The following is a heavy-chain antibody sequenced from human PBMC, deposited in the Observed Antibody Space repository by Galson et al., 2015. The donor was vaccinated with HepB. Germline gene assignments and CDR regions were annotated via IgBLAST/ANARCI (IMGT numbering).Heavy chain of an antibody. CDR2: INGTGAYT. V-gene: IGHV3-23*01. J-gene: IGHJ4*02. Sequence: SLRLSCAASGFTFSSFAMTWVRQAPGKGLEWVSGINGTGAYTYYADSVKGRFTISRDNSNNTLYLQMSSLRAEDTAVYFCAKVVGPPRGFVWSGYYPDWGLGTGLTVNS. CDR1: GFTFSSFA. D-gene: IGHD3-3*01. CDR3: AKVVGPPRGFVWSGYYPD.